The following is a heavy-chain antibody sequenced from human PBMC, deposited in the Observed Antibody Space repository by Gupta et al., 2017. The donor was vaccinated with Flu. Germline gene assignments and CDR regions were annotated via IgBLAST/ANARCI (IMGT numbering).Heavy chain of an antibody. CDR2: ISSSGSTI. V-gene: IGHV3-48*03. J-gene: IGHJ6*02. Sequence: EVQLVESGGGLVQPGGSLRLSCAASGFTFSSYEMNWVRRAPGKGLEWVSYISSSGSTIYYADSVKGRFTISRDNAKNSLYLQMNSLRAEDTAVYYCARFPEDYYYGMDVWGQGTTVTVSS. D-gene: IGHD1-14*01. CDR1: GFTFSSYE. CDR3: ARFPEDYYYGMDV.